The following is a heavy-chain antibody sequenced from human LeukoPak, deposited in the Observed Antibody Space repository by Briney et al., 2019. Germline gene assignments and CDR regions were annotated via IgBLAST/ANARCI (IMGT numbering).Heavy chain of an antibody. CDR2: IWYDGSNK. CDR3: ARRGPRGSGPTHLDY. D-gene: IGHD2-15*01. J-gene: IGHJ4*02. CDR1: GFTFSSYG. V-gene: IGHV3-33*01. Sequence: PGGSLRLSCAASGFTFSSYGMHWVRQAPGKGLEWVAVIWYDGSNKYYADSVKGRFTISRDNSKNTLYLQMNSLRAEDTAVYYCARRGPRGSGPTHLDYWGQGTLVTVSS.